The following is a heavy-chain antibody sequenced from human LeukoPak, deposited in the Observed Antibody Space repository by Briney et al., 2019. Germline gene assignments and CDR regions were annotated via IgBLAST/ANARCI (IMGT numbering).Heavy chain of an antibody. Sequence: SETLSLTCTVSGGSISSYYWSWIRQPPGRGLEWIGYIYYSGSTNYNPSLKSRVTISVDTSKNQFSLKLSSVTAADTAVYYCARVDGEYYDILTGYSRPGPPDYWGQGTLVTVSS. CDR1: GGSISSYY. CDR3: ARVDGEYYDILTGYSRPGPPDY. D-gene: IGHD3-9*01. V-gene: IGHV4-59*01. J-gene: IGHJ4*02. CDR2: IYYSGST.